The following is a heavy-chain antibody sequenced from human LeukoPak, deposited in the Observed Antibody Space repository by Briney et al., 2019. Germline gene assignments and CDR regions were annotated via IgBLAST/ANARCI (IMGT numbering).Heavy chain of an antibody. CDR3: AADPTYYGSGSYTFYYYGMDV. D-gene: IGHD3-10*01. CDR1: GFTFTSSA. Sequence: SVKVSCKASGFTFTSSAMQWVRQARGQRLEWIGWIVVGSGNTNYAQKFQERVTITRDMSTSTAYMELSSLRSEDTAVYYCAADPTYYGSGSYTFYYYGMDVWAKGPRSPSP. J-gene: IGHJ6*02. V-gene: IGHV1-58*02. CDR2: IVVGSGNT.